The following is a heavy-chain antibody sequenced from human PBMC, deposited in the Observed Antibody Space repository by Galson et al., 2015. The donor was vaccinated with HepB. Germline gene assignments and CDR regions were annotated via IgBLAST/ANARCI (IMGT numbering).Heavy chain of an antibody. CDR2: MNPDRGNT. V-gene: IGHV1-8*01. D-gene: IGHD3/OR15-3a*01. CDR1: GYTFINYD. Sequence: VKVSCKASGYTFINYDINWVRQAAGQGLEWMAWMNPDRGNTEFAQKFQDRVTLTSNTSVSTAYMELSGLTSEDTAVYYRASWTEVQSPGDRWFDPWGQGTLVIVSS. J-gene: IGHJ5*02. CDR3: ASWTEVQSPGDRWFDP.